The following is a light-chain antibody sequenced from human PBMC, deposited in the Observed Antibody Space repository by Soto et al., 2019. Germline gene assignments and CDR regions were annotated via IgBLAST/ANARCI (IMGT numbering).Light chain of an antibody. CDR2: KAS. J-gene: IGKJ1*01. CDR3: QQYHGYFRT. CDR1: QSVSSW. Sequence: DIRMTQSPSTLSASVGDRVTITCRASQSVSSWLAWHQQKAGKPPRLLIYKASSLESGVPSRFSGSGSGTEFTLTISSLQPDDFATYYCQQYHGYFRTFGQGTKVEIK. V-gene: IGKV1-5*03.